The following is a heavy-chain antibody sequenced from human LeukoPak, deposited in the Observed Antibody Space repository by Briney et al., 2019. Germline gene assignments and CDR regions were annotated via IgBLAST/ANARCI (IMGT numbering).Heavy chain of an antibody. CDR2: IIPIFGTA. J-gene: IGHJ4*02. CDR3: ARAGPRPGGATIYY. V-gene: IGHV1-69*01. D-gene: IGHD1-26*01. Sequence: KISCKGSGYSFTSYWIGWVRQAPGQGLEWMGGIIPIFGTANYAQKFQGRVTITADESTSTAYMELSSLRSEDTAVYYCARAGPRPGGATIYYWGQGTLVTVSS. CDR1: GYSFTSYW.